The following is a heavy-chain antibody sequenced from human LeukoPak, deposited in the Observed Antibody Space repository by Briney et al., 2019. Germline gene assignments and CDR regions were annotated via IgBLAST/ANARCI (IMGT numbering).Heavy chain of an antibody. J-gene: IGHJ4*02. Sequence: GGSLRLSCAASGFTFSNSWMSWVRQAPGKGLEWLTNIKEDGSKTYYVDSVKGRFTISSDNAKNSLYLQMNSLRAEDTAVYYCVRDYVWGTSNSDYWGQGTLVTVSS. D-gene: IGHD3-16*01. CDR2: IKEDGSKT. CDR3: VRDYVWGTSNSDY. V-gene: IGHV3-7*01. CDR1: GFTFSNSW.